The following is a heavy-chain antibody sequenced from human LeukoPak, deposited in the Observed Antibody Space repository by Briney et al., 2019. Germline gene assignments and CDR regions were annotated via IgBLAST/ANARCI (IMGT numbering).Heavy chain of an antibody. V-gene: IGHV1-8*01. J-gene: IGHJ6*03. CDR3: AREFQVSYYYYYMDV. Sequence: ASVKVSCKASGYTFTSYDINWVRQDTGQGLEWMGWMNPNSGNTGYAQKFQGRVTITRNTSISTAYMELSSLRSEDTAVYYCAREFQVSYYYYYMDVWGKGTTVTVSS. D-gene: IGHD1-14*01. CDR1: GYTFTSYD. CDR2: MNPNSGNT.